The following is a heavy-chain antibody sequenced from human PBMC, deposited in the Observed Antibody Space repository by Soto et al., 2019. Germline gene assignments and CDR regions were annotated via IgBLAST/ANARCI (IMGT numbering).Heavy chain of an antibody. J-gene: IGHJ6*02. CDR2: INHSGST. D-gene: IGHD3-10*01. CDR3: ARGKWLGELTRYYYGMDV. Sequence: PSETLSLTCAVYGGSFSGYYWSWIRQPPGKGLEWIGEINHSGSTNYNPSLKSRVTISVDTSKNQFSLKLSSVTAADTAVYYCARGKWLGELTRYYYGMDVWGQGTTVTVSS. V-gene: IGHV4-34*01. CDR1: GGSFSGYY.